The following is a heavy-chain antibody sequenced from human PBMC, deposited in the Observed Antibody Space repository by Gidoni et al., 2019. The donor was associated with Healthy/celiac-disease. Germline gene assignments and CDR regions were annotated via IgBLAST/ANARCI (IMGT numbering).Heavy chain of an antibody. D-gene: IGHD3-22*01. CDR2: ISISSSYI. Sequence: EVQLVDSGGGLVKPGGSLRLSCAASVFTFSSYSMTWVRQAPGKGLEWVSSISISSSYIYYADSVKGRFTIARDNAKNSLYLQMNSLRAEDTAVYYCARDLYYYDSSGYYNAWGQGTLVTVSS. CDR1: VFTFSSYS. V-gene: IGHV3-21*01. J-gene: IGHJ5*02. CDR3: ARDLYYYDSSGYYNA.